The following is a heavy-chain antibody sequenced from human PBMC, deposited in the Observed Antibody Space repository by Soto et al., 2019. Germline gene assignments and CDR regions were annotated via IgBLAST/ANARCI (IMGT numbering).Heavy chain of an antibody. CDR1: GNTFTNYY. V-gene: IGHV1-46*01. CDR3: ARGGHVVVVTAAFDY. Sequence: QVQLMQSGAEVKKPGASVKVSCKASGNTFTNYYIHWVRQAPGQGLEWMGTVNPSGGHTTYSQNLLGRVTMTSDTSTSTPYMELTSLTSDDTAVYYCARGGHVVVVTAAFDYWGQGTLVTVSS. J-gene: IGHJ4*02. CDR2: VNPSGGHT. D-gene: IGHD2-21*02.